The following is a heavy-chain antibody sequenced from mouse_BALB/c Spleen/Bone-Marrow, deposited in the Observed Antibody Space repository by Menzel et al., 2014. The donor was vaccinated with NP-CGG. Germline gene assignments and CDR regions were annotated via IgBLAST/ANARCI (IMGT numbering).Heavy chain of an antibody. J-gene: IGHJ3*01. Sequence: EVKVVESGPDLVKPSQSLSLTCTVTGYSITSGYGWHWIRQFPGNKLEWLGYIHYSGSTNYNPSLKSRISITRDTSKNQFFLQLNSVTTEDTATYYCAREAGTTARFAYWGQGTLVTVSA. CDR1: GYSITSGYG. CDR3: AREAGTTARFAY. CDR2: IHYSGST. D-gene: IGHD1-2*01. V-gene: IGHV3-1*02.